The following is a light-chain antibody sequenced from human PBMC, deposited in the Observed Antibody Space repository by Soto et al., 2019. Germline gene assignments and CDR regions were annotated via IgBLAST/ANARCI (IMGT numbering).Light chain of an antibody. V-gene: IGLV2-14*03. CDR2: DVN. CDR1: RSDVGTYDF. Sequence: QSALTQPASVSGSPGQSITISCSGTRSDVGTYDFVSWYQHHPGKAPKLMIYDVNTLPSGISNRFSGSKSGNTASLTISGLQAEDEADYYCCSYSSLSTLYVFGTGTKLTVL. CDR3: CSYSSLSTLYV. J-gene: IGLJ1*01.